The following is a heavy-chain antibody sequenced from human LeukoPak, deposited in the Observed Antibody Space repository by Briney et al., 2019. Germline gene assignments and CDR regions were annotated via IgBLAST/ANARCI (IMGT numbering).Heavy chain of an antibody. J-gene: IGHJ4*02. Sequence: GGSLRLSCAASGFTFSSYAMSWVRQAPGKGLEWVSAISGSGGSTYYADSVKGRFTISRDNSKNTLYLQMNSLRAEDTAVYYCAKRKEGDVYGDSFDYWGQGTLVTVSS. CDR2: ISGSGGST. CDR1: GFTFSSYA. CDR3: AKRKEGDVYGDSFDY. V-gene: IGHV3-23*01. D-gene: IGHD4-17*01.